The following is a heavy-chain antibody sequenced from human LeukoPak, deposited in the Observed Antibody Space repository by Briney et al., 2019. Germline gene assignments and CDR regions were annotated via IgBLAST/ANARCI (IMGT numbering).Heavy chain of an antibody. V-gene: IGHV3-48*02. J-gene: IGHJ4*02. CDR3: AREALANWDPQLDY. D-gene: IGHD7-27*01. CDR2: ISSSSSTI. Sequence: GGSLRLSCAAFGFTVSTNYMNWVRQAPGKGLEWVSYISSSSSTIYYADSVKGRFTISRDNAKNSLYLRMNSLRDGDTAVYYCAREALANWDPQLDYWGQGNLV. CDR1: GFTVSTNY.